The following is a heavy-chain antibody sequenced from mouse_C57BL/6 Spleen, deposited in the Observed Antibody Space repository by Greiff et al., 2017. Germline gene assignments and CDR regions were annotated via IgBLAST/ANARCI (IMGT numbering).Heavy chain of an antibody. Sequence: QVQLQQSGAELVRPGTSVKVSCKASGYAFTNYLIEWVKQRPGQGLEWIGVINPGRGGTNYNEKFKGKATLTADKSSRTAYMQLSSLTSEDSAVYFCARYYCGPWFAYWGQGTLVTVSA. CDR1: GYAFTNYL. D-gene: IGHD1-1*01. J-gene: IGHJ3*01. V-gene: IGHV1-54*01. CDR2: INPGRGGT. CDR3: ARYYCGPWFAY.